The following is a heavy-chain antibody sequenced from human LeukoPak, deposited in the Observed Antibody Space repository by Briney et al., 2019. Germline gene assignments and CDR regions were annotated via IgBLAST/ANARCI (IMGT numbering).Heavy chain of an antibody. CDR1: GFTFSSYA. Sequence: GGSLRLSCAASGFTFSSYAMSWVRQAPGKGLEWVSTISGIGGTYYADSVKGRFTISRDTSKNTLYLQMDGLRAEDTALYYCAKDWKSGSGTDYRWGGDYWGQGTLVTVSS. V-gene: IGHV3-23*01. J-gene: IGHJ4*02. D-gene: IGHD3-10*01. CDR3: AKDWKSGSGTDYRWGGDY. CDR2: ISGIGGT.